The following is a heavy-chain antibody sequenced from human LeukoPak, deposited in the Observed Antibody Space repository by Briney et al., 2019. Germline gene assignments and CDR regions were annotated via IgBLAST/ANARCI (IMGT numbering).Heavy chain of an antibody. CDR2: ISGSGGST. V-gene: IGHV3-23*01. D-gene: IGHD2-15*01. Sequence: GGSLRLSCAASGFTFSIYAMSWVRQAPGKGLEWVSAISGSGGSTYYADSVKGRFTISRDNSKNTLYLQMNSLRAEDTAVYYCAKPGADCTGGSCYFHYYYGMDVWGQGTTVTVSS. J-gene: IGHJ6*02. CDR3: AKPGADCTGGSCYFHYYYGMDV. CDR1: GFTFSIYA.